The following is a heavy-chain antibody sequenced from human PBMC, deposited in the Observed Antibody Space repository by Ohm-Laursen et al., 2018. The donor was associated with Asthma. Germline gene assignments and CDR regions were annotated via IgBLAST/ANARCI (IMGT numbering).Heavy chain of an antibody. J-gene: IGHJ4*02. CDR3: ARHVEDYYDSSGYYYH. CDR1: GYSFTSYW. D-gene: IGHD3-22*01. V-gene: IGHV5-51*01. CDR2: IYPGDSDT. Sequence: RESLRISCKGSGYSFTSYWIGWVRQMPGKGLEWMGIIYPGDSDTRYSPSFQGQVTISADKSISTAYLQWSSLKASDTAMYYCARHVEDYYDSSGYYYHWGQGTLVTVSS.